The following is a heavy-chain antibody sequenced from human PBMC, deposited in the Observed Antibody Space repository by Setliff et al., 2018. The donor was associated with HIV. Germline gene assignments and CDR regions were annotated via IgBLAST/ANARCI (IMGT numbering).Heavy chain of an antibody. CDR3: AKDYYDFVWGSSLAY. Sequence: GGSLRLSCAASGFTPSSYAMSWVRQAPGKGLEWVSYMTASGSNIYYADSVKGRFTISRDNAKNSLYLQMNSLRAEDTAVYYCAKDYYDFVWGSSLAYWGQGTLVTVSS. CDR2: MTASGSNI. CDR1: GFTPSSYA. J-gene: IGHJ4*02. V-gene: IGHV3-48*04. D-gene: IGHD3-16*01.